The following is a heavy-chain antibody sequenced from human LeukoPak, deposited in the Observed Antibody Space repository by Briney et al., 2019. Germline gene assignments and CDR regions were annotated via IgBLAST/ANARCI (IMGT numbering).Heavy chain of an antibody. CDR2: ISAYNGNT. J-gene: IGHJ3*02. CDR1: GYTFTSYG. CDR3: ARGGHGDTGAFDI. Sequence: ASVKVSCKASGYTFTSYGISWVRQAPGQGLEWMGWISAYNGNTYYAQKLQGRVTMTTDTSTSTDYMELRSLRSEDTAVYYCARGGHGDTGAFDIWGQGTMVTVSS. D-gene: IGHD4-17*01. V-gene: IGHV1-18*01.